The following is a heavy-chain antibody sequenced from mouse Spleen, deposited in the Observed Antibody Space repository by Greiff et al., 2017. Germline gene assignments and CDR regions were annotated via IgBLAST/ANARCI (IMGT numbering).Heavy chain of an antibody. D-gene: IGHD1-2*01. Sequence: EVKLMESGPGLVKPSQSLSLTCSVTGYSITSGYYWNWIRQFPGNKLEWMGYISYDGSNNYNPSLKNRISFTRDTSKNQFFLKLNSVTTEDTATYYCARVRDYGYLFDYWGQGTTLTVSS. CDR1: GYSITSGYY. V-gene: IGHV3-6*01. CDR2: ISYDGSN. J-gene: IGHJ2*01. CDR3: ARVRDYGYLFDY.